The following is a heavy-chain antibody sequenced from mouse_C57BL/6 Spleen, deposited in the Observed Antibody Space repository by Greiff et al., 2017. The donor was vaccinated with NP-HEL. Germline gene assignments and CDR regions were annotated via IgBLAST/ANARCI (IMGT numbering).Heavy chain of an antibody. V-gene: IGHV1-82*01. CDR1: GYAFSSSW. CDR2: IYPGDGDT. CDR3: ANYYGSSQPGY. Sequence: QVQLQQSGPELVKPGASVKISCKASGYAFSSSWRNGVKQRPGKGLEWIGRIYPGDGDTNYNGKFKGKATLTADKSSSTAYMQLSSLTSEDSAVYFCANYYGSSQPGYWGQGTTLTVSS. J-gene: IGHJ2*01. D-gene: IGHD1-1*01.